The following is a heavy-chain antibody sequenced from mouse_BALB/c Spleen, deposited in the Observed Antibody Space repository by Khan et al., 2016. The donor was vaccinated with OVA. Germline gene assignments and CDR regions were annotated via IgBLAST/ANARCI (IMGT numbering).Heavy chain of an antibody. J-gene: IGHJ3*01. Sequence: VQLQQPGAKLVRPGALVKLSCKASGFNIKDYYMHWVKQRPEQGLEWIGWIDPENGDTIYDPKFQGKASITADTSSNTAYLQLSSLASEDTAGYYCARSGYSAWFAYWGQGTLVTVSA. V-gene: IGHV14-1*02. CDR2: IDPENGDT. CDR1: GFNIKDYY. CDR3: ARSGYSAWFAY.